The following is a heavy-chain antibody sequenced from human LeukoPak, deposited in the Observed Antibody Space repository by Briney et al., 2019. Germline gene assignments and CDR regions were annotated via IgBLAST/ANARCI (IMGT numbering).Heavy chain of an antibody. D-gene: IGHD3-22*01. J-gene: IGHJ4*02. CDR1: GYTFTSYG. CDR3: ARNESSAYDY. CDR2: ISAYNGYT. Sequence: GASVKVSCKASGYTFTSYGISWVRQAPGQGLEWMGWISAYNGYTKSAQNLQGRVTMTTDTSTSTAYMELRSLRSDDTAVYYCARNESSAYDYWGQGTLVTVSS. V-gene: IGHV1-18*01.